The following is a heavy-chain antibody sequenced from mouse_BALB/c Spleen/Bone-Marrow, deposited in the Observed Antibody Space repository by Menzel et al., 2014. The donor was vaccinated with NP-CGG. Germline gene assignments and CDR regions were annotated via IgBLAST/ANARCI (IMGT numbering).Heavy chain of an antibody. CDR2: INPSNGGT. J-gene: IGHJ3*01. D-gene: IGHD2-13*01. V-gene: IGHV1S81*02. CDR3: TREGDSPFAY. Sequence: QVQLQQSGAELVKPGASVKLSCKASGYTFXSYYMYWVKQRPGQGLEWIGEINPSNGGTNFNEKFKSKATLTVDKSSSTAYMQLSSLTSDDSAVYYCTREGDSPFAYWGQGTLVTVSA. CDR1: GYTFXSYY.